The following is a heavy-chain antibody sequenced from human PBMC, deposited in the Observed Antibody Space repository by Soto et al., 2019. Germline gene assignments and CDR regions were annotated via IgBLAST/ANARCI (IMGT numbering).Heavy chain of an antibody. V-gene: IGHV1-8*01. CDR1: GDTVSKYD. J-gene: IGHJ4*02. CDR3: AREPDY. CDR2: MNPNSGNT. Sequence: GSAQVSCQASGDTVSKYDIKWVRQATGQGLEWMGWMNPNSGNTGYAQKFQGRVTMTRNTSISTAYMELSGLRSEDTAVYYCAREPDYWGQGTLVTVSS.